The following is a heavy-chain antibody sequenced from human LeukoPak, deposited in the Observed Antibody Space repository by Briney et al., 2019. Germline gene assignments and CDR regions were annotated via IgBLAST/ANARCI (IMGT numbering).Heavy chain of an antibody. Sequence: GGSLRLSCAASGFTFSSYSMNWVRQAPGKGLEWVSYISSSSSTIYYADSVKGRFTISRDNAKNSLYLQMNSLRAEDTAVYYCARGPGRYYDYVWGSYRFDYWGQGTLVTVSS. CDR2: ISSSSSTI. CDR3: ARGPGRYYDYVWGSYRFDY. D-gene: IGHD3-16*02. J-gene: IGHJ4*02. V-gene: IGHV3-48*01. CDR1: GFTFSSYS.